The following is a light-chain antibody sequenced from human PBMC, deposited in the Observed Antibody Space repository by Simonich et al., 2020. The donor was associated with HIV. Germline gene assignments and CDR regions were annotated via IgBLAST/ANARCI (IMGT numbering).Light chain of an antibody. CDR3: QQYNSYPYT. J-gene: IGKJ2*01. CDR2: KAS. CDR1: QSISTW. V-gene: IGKV1-5*03. Sequence: DIQMTQSPSTLSASVGDRVTITCRASQSISTWLAWYQQKPGKALKLLIYKASSLESGVPSRFSGSGSGTEFTLTISSLQPADFATYYCQQYNSYPYTFGQGTKLEIK.